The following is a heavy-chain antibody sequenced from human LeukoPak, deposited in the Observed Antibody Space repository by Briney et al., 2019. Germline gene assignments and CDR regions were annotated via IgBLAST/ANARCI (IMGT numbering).Heavy chain of an antibody. V-gene: IGHV3-21*01. CDR1: GFTFSSYS. J-gene: IGHJ4*02. CDR2: ISSSSSYI. Sequence: GGSLRLSCAASGFTFSSYSTNWVRQAPGKGLEWVSSISSSSSYIYYADSVKGRFTISRDNAKNSLYLQMNSLRAEDTAVYYCARDEGSGYYGYWGQGTLVTVSS. CDR3: ARDEGSGYYGY. D-gene: IGHD3-22*01.